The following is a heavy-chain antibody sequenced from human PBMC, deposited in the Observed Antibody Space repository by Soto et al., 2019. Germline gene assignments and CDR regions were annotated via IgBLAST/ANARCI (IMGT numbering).Heavy chain of an antibody. CDR3: ASSKPQNYYDSRARLQSFFDY. J-gene: IGHJ4*02. CDR1: GGSFSGYY. D-gene: IGHD3-22*01. Sequence: SETLSLTCAVYGGSFSGYYWSWIRQPPGKGLEWIGEINHSGSTNYNPSLKSRVTISVDTSKNQFSLKLSSVTAADTAVYYCASSKPQNYYDSRARLQSFFDYWGQGTLVTVSS. V-gene: IGHV4-34*01. CDR2: INHSGST.